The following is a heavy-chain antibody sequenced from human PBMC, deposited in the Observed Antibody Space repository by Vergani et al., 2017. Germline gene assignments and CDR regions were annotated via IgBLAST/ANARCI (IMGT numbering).Heavy chain of an antibody. D-gene: IGHD2-2*01. J-gene: IGHJ5*02. CDR3: AREGVPAALFDP. V-gene: IGHV4-34*01. Sequence: QVQLQQWGAGLLKPSETLSLTCAVYGGSFSGYYWSWIRQPPGKGLEWIGESNHSGSTNYNPSLKSRVTISVDTSKNQFSLKLSSVTAADTAVYYCAREGVPAALFDPWGQGTLVTVSS. CDR2: SNHSGST. CDR1: GGSFSGYY.